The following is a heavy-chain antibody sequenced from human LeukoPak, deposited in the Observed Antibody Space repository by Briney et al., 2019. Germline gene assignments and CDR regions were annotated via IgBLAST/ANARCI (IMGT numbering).Heavy chain of an antibody. CDR3: GRDSGYSYGYGVDF. D-gene: IGHD5-18*01. CDR2: ISYSGST. CDR1: GGSISSYY. V-gene: IGHV4-59*13. J-gene: IGHJ4*02. Sequence: SETLSLTCTVSGGSISSYYWSWIRQPPGKGLEWIGHISYSGSTNYNPSLKSRVTISLDTSKNQFSLKLTSVTAADMAVYYCGRDSGYSYGYGVDFWGQGTLVTVSS.